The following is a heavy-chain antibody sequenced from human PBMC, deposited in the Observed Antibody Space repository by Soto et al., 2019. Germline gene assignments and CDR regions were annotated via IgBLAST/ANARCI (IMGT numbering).Heavy chain of an antibody. V-gene: IGHV3-74*01. D-gene: IGHD3-22*01. Sequence: EVQLVESGGGLVQPGGSLRLSCAASGFTFSSYWMHWVRQAPGKGLVWVSRINSDGSSTSYADSVKGRFTISRDNAKNTLYLQMNSLRAEDTAVYYCARDRVTMIVVNGMDVWGQGTTGTVSS. J-gene: IGHJ6*02. CDR1: GFTFSSYW. CDR2: INSDGSST. CDR3: ARDRVTMIVVNGMDV.